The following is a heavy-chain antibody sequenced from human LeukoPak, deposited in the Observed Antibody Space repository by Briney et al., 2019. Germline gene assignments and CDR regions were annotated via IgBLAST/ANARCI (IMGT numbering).Heavy chain of an antibody. J-gene: IGHJ4*02. CDR3: ASSGYSYGPVPL. D-gene: IGHD5-18*01. CDR1: GFIFNTYR. CDR2: ISSSSSTI. V-gene: IGHV3-48*04. Sequence: GGSLRLSCAASGFIFNTYRMNWVRQAPGKGLEWVSYISSSSSTIYYADSVKDRFTISRDNAKNSLYLQMNSLRAEDTAVYYCASSGYSYGPVPLWGQGTLVTVSS.